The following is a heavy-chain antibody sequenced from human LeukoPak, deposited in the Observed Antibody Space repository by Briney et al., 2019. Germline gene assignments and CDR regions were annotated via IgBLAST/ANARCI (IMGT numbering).Heavy chain of an antibody. J-gene: IGHJ4*02. Sequence: GGSLRLSCAASGFTFSSYAMSWVRQAPGKGLEWVAAISGSGGTTYYADSVKGRFTISRDNSKNTLYLQMNSLRVEDTAVYYCATGGGSILVPATTGSGYFDYWGQGTLATVSA. CDR3: ATGGGSILVPATTGSGYFDY. CDR1: GFTFSSYA. D-gene: IGHD2-2*01. V-gene: IGHV3-23*01. CDR2: ISGSGGTT.